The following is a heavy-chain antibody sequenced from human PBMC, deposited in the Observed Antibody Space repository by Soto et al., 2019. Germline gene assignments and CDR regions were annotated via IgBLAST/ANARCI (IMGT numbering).Heavy chain of an antibody. J-gene: IGHJ4*02. V-gene: IGHV4-30-2*01. D-gene: IGHD4-17*01. Sequence: LSLTCAVSGDFISNGGYSWTWMRQPPGKGLEWIGYIYHSGSTYYNPSLKSRVTISVDSSKNQFSLILNSVTAADTAVYYCARAMTTVTTIDYWGQGTLVTVSS. CDR3: ARAMTTVTTIDY. CDR1: GDFISNGGYS. CDR2: IYHSGST.